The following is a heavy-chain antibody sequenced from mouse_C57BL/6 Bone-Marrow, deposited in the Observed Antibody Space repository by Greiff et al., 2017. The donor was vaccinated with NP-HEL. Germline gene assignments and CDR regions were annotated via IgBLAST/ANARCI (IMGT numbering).Heavy chain of an antibody. V-gene: IGHV1-53*01. CDR1: GYTFTSYW. J-gene: IGHJ4*01. D-gene: IGHD2-10*01. CDR3: ASPGLLYAMDY. CDR2: INPSNGGT. Sequence: QVQLQQPGTELVKPGASVKLSCKASGYTFTSYWMHWVKQRPGQGLEWIGNINPSNGGTNYNEKFKSKATLTVDKSSSTAYMQLISLTSEDSAVYDCASPGLLYAMDYWGQGTSVTVSS.